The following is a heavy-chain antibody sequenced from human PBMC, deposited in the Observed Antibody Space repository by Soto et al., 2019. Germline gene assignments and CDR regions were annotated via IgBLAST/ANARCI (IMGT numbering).Heavy chain of an antibody. D-gene: IGHD3-10*01. Sequence: QVQLVESGGGVVQPGRSLRLSCAASGFTFSNHAMHWVRQAPGKGLEWVAVISYDGSNKYYADSVKGRFTISRDNSKNTLYLQMNSLRAEDTAVYYCAKVHLLWFGELHGMDVWGQGTTVTVSS. CDR3: AKVHLLWFGELHGMDV. J-gene: IGHJ6*02. V-gene: IGHV3-30*04. CDR1: GFTFSNHA. CDR2: ISYDGSNK.